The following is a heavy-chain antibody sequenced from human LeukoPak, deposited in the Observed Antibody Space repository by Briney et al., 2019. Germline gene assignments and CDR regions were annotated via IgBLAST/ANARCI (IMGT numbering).Heavy chain of an antibody. Sequence: GGSLRLSCAASGFTFSSYGMHWVRQPPGKGLQWVSLISGDGGNTQYADSVKGRFTISRDNSKTSLYLQMNSLRSEDTAFYYCAKRSGSPHNFDYWGQGVLVTVSS. D-gene: IGHD1-1*01. CDR1: GFTFSSYG. CDR3: AKRSGSPHNFDY. CDR2: ISGDGGNT. J-gene: IGHJ4*02. V-gene: IGHV3-43*02.